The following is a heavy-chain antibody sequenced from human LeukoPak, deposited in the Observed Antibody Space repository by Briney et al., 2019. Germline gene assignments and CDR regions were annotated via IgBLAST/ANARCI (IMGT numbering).Heavy chain of an antibody. V-gene: IGHV4-30-4*08. CDR2: IYYSGST. CDR1: GDSISSRDYY. CDR3: ARDLAGYVDV. J-gene: IGHJ2*01. Sequence: PSETLSLTCSVSGDSISSRDYYWSWIRQPPGKGLEWIGYIYYSGSTSYNPSLKSRVTISVDTSKNQFSLRLSSVTAADTAVYYCARDLAGYVDVWGRGTLVTVAS.